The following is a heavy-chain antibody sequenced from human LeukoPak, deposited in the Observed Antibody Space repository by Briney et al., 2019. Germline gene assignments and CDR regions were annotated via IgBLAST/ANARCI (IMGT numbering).Heavy chain of an antibody. D-gene: IGHD5-18*01. J-gene: IGHJ4*02. V-gene: IGHV3-30*04. CDR3: ARDGPGHVDTATALDY. CDR1: GFTFSSYE. CDR2: ISYDGSNK. Sequence: PGGSLRLSCAASGFTFSSYEMHWVRQAPGKGLEWVAVISYDGSNKYYADSVKGRFTISRDNSKNTLYLQMNSLRAEDTAVYYCARDGPGHVDTATALDYWGQGTLVTVSS.